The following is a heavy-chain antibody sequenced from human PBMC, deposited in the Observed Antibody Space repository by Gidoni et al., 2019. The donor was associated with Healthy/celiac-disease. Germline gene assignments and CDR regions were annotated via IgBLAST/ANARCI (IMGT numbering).Heavy chain of an antibody. Sequence: QVQLVEYVGGVVQPGRSLRLSCTASGFPLSSYGMHWVRQAPGKGVEWVAVISYDGSNKYYADSVKGRFTISRDNSKNTLYLQMNSLRAEDTAVYYCAKDRIPYSNTGLFDLWGRGTLVTVSS. CDR1: GFPLSSYG. D-gene: IGHD4-4*01. V-gene: IGHV3-30*18. CDR2: ISYDGSNK. J-gene: IGHJ2*01. CDR3: AKDRIPYSNTGLFDL.